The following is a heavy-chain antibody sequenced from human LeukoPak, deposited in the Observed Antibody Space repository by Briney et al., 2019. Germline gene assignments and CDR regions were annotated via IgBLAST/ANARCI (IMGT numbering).Heavy chain of an antibody. Sequence: GGSLRLSCAAPGFTFSSYAMNWVRQAPGKGLEWVSGTSGSGSSTYYADSVKGRFTISRDNSKNTLSLQMNSLRAEDTAVYYCARGLSGTYFALDYWGQGTRVTVSS. CDR1: GFTFSSYA. V-gene: IGHV3-23*01. CDR2: TSGSGSST. D-gene: IGHD3-10*01. CDR3: ARGLSGTYFALDY. J-gene: IGHJ4*02.